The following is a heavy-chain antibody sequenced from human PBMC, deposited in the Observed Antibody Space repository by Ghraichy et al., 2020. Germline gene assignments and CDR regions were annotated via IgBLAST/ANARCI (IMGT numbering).Heavy chain of an antibody. J-gene: IGHJ3*02. Sequence: SETLSLTCAVYGGSFSGYYWSWIRQPPGKGLEWIGEINHSGSTNYNPSLKSRVTISVDTSKNQFSLKLSSVTAADTAVYYCAGRYNSYAFDIWGQGTMVTVSS. CDR2: INHSGST. CDR1: GGSFSGYY. D-gene: IGHD2/OR15-2a*01. V-gene: IGHV4-34*01. CDR3: AGRYNSYAFDI.